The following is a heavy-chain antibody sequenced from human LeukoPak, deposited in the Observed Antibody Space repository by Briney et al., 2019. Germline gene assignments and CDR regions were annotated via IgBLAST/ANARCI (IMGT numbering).Heavy chain of an antibody. CDR1: GVSFSGYY. D-gene: IGHD3-22*01. CDR2: INHSGST. V-gene: IGHV4-34*01. Sequence: SETLSLTCAVYGVSFSGYYWSWIRQPPGKGLEWIGEINHSGSTNYNPSLKSRVTISVDTSKNQFSLKLSSVTAADTAVYYCARVMFYDSSGYYYSMLIDCWGRGSMVTVSS. CDR3: ARVMFYDSSGYYYSMLIDC. J-gene: IGHJ4*02.